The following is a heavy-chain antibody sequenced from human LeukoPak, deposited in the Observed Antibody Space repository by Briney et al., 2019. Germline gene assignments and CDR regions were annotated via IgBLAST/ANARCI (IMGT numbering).Heavy chain of an antibody. D-gene: IGHD3-10*01. CDR2: IRFDGGHK. V-gene: IGHV3-30*02. Sequence: GGSLRLSCAASGFTFSNYGMFWVRQAPGKGLDWVAFIRFDGGHKYYADSVKGRFTISRDNSKNTLYLQMNSLRAEDTAVYYCAKKVDYGSGTKSSLIDYWGQGTLVTVSS. J-gene: IGHJ4*02. CDR1: GFTFSNYG. CDR3: AKKVDYGSGTKSSLIDY.